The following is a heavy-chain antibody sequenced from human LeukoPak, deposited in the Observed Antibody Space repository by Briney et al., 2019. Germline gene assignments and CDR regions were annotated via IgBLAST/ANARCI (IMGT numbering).Heavy chain of an antibody. V-gene: IGHV1-69*13. CDR1: GGTFSSYA. D-gene: IGHD3-16*01. J-gene: IGHJ6*02. CDR3: ARDLRAVLGLGV. CDR2: IIPIFGTA. Sequence: GASVKVSCKASGGTFSSYAISWVRQAPGQGLEWMGGIIPIFGTANYAQKFQGRVTITADESTSTAYTELSSLRSEDTAVYYCARDLRAVLGLGVWGQGTTVTVSS.